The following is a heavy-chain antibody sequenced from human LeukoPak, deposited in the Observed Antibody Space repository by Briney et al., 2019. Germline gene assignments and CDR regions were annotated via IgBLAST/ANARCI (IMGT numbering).Heavy chain of an antibody. Sequence: SETLSLTCTVSGGSISSDSHYWSWIRQPPGKGLEWIGYIYYSGSTKYKPSLKSRVTISVDTSKNQFSLKLSSVTAADTAVYYCARGRFLDAFDIWGQGTMVTVSS. V-gene: IGHV4-61*01. J-gene: IGHJ3*02. CDR3: ARGRFLDAFDI. CDR2: IYYSGST. D-gene: IGHD3-3*01. CDR1: GGSISSDSHY.